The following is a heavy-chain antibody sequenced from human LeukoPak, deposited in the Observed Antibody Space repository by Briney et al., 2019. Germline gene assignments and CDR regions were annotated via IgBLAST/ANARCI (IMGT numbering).Heavy chain of an antibody. CDR3: ARDTAPYDSSGSNWFDP. J-gene: IGHJ5*02. CDR2: IIPIFGTA. D-gene: IGHD3-22*01. Sequence: ASVKVSCTASGGTFSSYAISWVRQAPGQGLEWMGGIIPIFGTANYAQKFQGRVTITADESTSTVYMELSSLRSEDTAVYYCARDTAPYDSSGSNWFDPWGQGTLVTVSS. CDR1: GGTFSSYA. V-gene: IGHV1-69*13.